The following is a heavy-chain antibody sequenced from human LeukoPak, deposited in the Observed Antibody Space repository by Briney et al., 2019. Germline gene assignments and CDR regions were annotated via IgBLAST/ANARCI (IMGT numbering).Heavy chain of an antibody. V-gene: IGHV4-34*01. Sequence: SETLSLTCAVYGGSFSGYYWSWIRQPPGKGLEWIGSIYYSGSTYYNPSLKSRVTISVDTSKNQFSLKLSSVTAADTAVYYCARWITMIVVFDYWGQGTLVTVSS. J-gene: IGHJ4*02. CDR3: ARWITMIVVFDY. CDR1: GGSFSGYY. D-gene: IGHD3-22*01. CDR2: IYYSGST.